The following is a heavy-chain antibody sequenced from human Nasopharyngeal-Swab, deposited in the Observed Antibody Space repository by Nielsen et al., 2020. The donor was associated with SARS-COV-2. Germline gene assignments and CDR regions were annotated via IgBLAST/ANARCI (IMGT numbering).Heavy chain of an antibody. J-gene: IGHJ4*02. CDR2: VNPRNGGT. CDR3: ARQNGDYFDF. Sequence: ASVKVSCKASGYTFTDYYIHWVRLAPGQGLELMGWVNPRNGGTKYTDNFQGRVTMTRDTSITTAYMELSSLTYDDTAVYFGARQNGDYFDFWGQGTLVTVSS. CDR1: GYTFTDYY. D-gene: IGHD4-17*01. V-gene: IGHV1-2*02.